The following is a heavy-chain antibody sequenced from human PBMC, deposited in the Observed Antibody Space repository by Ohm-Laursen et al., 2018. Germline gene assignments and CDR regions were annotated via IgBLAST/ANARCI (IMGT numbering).Heavy chain of an antibody. CDR2: MNPNSGGT. CDR1: GYTFTGYY. V-gene: IGHV1-2*02. J-gene: IGHJ6*02. D-gene: IGHD4-17*01. Sequence: SVKVSCKASGYTFTGYYMHWVRQAPGQGLEWMGWMNPNSGGTNYAQKFQGRVTMTRDTSISTAYMELSRLRSDDTAVYYCARELYGGDYDYYYGMDVWGQGTTVTVSS. CDR3: ARELYGGDYDYYYGMDV.